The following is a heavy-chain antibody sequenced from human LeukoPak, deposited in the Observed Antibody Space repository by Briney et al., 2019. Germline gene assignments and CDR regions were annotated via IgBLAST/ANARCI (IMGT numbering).Heavy chain of an antibody. CDR2: IYYSGST. V-gene: IGHV4-59*08. D-gene: IGHD2-15*01. Sequence: PSETLSLTCTVSGGSISSYYWSWIRQPPGKGLEWIGYIYYSGSTNYNPSLKSRVTISVDTSENQFSLKLSSVTAADTAVYYCASHCSGGSCYGRGFDYWGQGTLVTVSS. CDR3: ASHCSGGSCYGRGFDY. J-gene: IGHJ4*02. CDR1: GGSISSYY.